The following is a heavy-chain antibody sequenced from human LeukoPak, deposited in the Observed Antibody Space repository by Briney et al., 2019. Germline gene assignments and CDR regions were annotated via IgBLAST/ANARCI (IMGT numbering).Heavy chain of an antibody. CDR1: GYTFTSYG. D-gene: IGHD3-9*01. Sequence: ASVKVSCKASGYTFTSYGISWVRQAPGQGLEWMGWISAYNGNTNYAQKLQGGVTMTTDTSTSTAYMELRSLRSDDTAVYYCARSPTRDLLRYFDLGLDYYYYGMDVWGQGTTVTVSS. V-gene: IGHV1-18*01. J-gene: IGHJ6*02. CDR2: ISAYNGNT. CDR3: ARSPTRDLLRYFDLGLDYYYYGMDV.